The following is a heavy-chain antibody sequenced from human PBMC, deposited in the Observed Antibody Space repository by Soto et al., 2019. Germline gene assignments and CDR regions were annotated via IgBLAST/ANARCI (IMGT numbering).Heavy chain of an antibody. Sequence: QVQLVESGGGVVQPGRSLRLSCAASGFTFSSYGMHWVRQAPGKGLEWVAVISYDGSNKYYADSVKGRFTISRDNXRNTLYLQMNSLRAEDTAVYYCARDYGGNPGGYFDLWGRGTLVTVSS. CDR1: GFTFSSYG. CDR2: ISYDGSNK. J-gene: IGHJ2*01. V-gene: IGHV3-30*03. CDR3: ARDYGGNPGGYFDL. D-gene: IGHD4-17*01.